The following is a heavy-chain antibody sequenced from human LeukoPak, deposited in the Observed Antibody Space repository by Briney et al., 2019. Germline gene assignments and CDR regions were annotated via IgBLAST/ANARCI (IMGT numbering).Heavy chain of an antibody. V-gene: IGHV3-48*03. CDR3: AELGITTIGGV. J-gene: IGHJ6*04. Sequence: QPGGSLRLSCAASGFTFSSYEMNWHRQAPGQGLEWVSYISSSGSTIYYADPGKGRFTISRDNAKNSLYLQMNSLRAEDTAVYYCAELGITTIGGVWGKGTTVTISS. CDR2: ISSSGSTI. D-gene: IGHD3-10*02. CDR1: GFTFSSYE.